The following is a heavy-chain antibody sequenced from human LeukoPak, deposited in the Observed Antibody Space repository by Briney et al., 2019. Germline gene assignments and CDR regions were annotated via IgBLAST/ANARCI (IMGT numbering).Heavy chain of an antibody. D-gene: IGHD4-23*01. Sequence: ASVKVSCKASGYTFTKYYLHWVRQAPGQGPEWMESINPANGDTQYAGTFQGRVTMTRDTSIGTAFMEITSLRSDDTAVYYCARDETLRWDYWGQGALVTVSS. CDR3: ARDETLRWDY. J-gene: IGHJ4*02. CDR2: INPANGDT. V-gene: IGHV1-2*02. CDR1: GYTFTKYY.